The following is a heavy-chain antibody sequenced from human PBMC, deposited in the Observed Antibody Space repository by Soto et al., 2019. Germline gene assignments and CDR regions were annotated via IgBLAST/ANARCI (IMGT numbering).Heavy chain of an antibody. CDR2: IIPILGIA. D-gene: IGHD5-12*01. CDR3: AREDGYNPYFDY. V-gene: IGHV1-69*08. CDR1: GGTFSSYT. Sequence: QVQLVQSGAEVKKPGPSVKVSCKASGGTFSSYTISWVRQAPGQGLEWMGRIIPILGIANYAQKFQGRVTITADKSTSTAYMELSSLRSEDTAVYYCAREDGYNPYFDYWGQGTLVTVSS. J-gene: IGHJ4*02.